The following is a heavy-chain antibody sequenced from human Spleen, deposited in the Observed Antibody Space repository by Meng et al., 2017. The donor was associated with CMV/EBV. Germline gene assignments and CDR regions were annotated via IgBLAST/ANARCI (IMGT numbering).Heavy chain of an antibody. CDR3: ARVRYESDYSNYFYYYYGMDV. J-gene: IGHJ6*02. CDR1: GYTFTGYY. Sequence: ASVKVSCKASGYTFTGYYMHWVRQAPGQGLEWMGWINPNSGGTNYAQKFQGRVTMTRDTSISTAYMELSRLRSDDTAVYYCARVRYESDYSNYFYYYYGMDVWGQGTTVTVSS. D-gene: IGHD4-11*01. CDR2: INPNSGGT. V-gene: IGHV1-2*02.